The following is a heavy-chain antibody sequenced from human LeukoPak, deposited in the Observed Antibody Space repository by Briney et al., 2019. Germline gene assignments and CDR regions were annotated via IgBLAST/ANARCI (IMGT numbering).Heavy chain of an antibody. CDR3: ARGYYAVLTGHPKNFDY. CDR1: GGSISSSSNY. Sequence: SETLSLTCTVSGGSISSSSNYWGWIRQSPGKGLEWIGRIYYSGNTYYSPSLKSRVTISVDTSKNRFSLKLSSVTAADTAVYYCARGYYAVLTGHPKNFDYWGQGTLVTVSS. CDR2: IYYSGNT. V-gene: IGHV4-39*01. J-gene: IGHJ4*02. D-gene: IGHD3-9*01.